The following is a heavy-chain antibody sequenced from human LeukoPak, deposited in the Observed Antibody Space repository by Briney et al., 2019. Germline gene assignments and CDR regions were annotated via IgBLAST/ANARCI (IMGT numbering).Heavy chain of an antibody. V-gene: IGHV4-59*01. CDR3: ARGDYYGSGTNWFDP. J-gene: IGHJ5*02. CDR1: GGSISSYY. D-gene: IGHD3-10*01. Sequence: SEALTLTCTVSGGSISSYYWSWIRQPPGKGLEWIGYIYYSGSTNYNPSLKSRVTISVDTSKNQFSLKLSSVTAADTAVYYCARGDYYGSGTNWFDPWGQGTLVTVSS. CDR2: IYYSGST.